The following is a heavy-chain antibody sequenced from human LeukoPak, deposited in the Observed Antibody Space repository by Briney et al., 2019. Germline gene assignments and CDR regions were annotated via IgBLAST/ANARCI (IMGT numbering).Heavy chain of an antibody. V-gene: IGHV3-21*01. CDR2: ISSSSSYI. CDR1: GFTFDDYG. D-gene: IGHD2-15*01. CDR3: ARSQDIVVVVAAPYYYYMDV. J-gene: IGHJ6*03. Sequence: PGGSLRLSCATSGFTFDDYGMNWVRQAPGKGLEWVSSISSSSSYIYYADSVKGRFTISRDNAKNSLYLQMNSLRAEDTAVYYCARSQDIVVVVAAPYYYYMDVWGKGTTVTVSS.